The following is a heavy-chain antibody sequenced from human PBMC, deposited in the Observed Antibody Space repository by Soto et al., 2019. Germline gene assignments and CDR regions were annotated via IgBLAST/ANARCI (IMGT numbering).Heavy chain of an antibody. CDR1: GYTFTSYG. D-gene: IGHD4-17*01. CDR3: ARLTYGDYELDY. Sequence: ASVKVSCKSSGYTFTSYGISWVRQAPGQGLEWMGWISAYNGNTNYAQKLQGRVTMTTDTSTSTAYMELRSLRSDDTAVYYCARLTYGDYELDYWGQGTLVTVSS. CDR2: ISAYNGNT. V-gene: IGHV1-18*01. J-gene: IGHJ4*01.